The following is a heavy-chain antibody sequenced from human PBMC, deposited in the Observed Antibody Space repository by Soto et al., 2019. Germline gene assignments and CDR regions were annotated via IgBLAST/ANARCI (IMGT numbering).Heavy chain of an antibody. CDR1: GFTFSSYG. V-gene: IGHV3-30*18. Sequence: PGGSLRLSCAASGFTFSSYGMHWVRQAPGKGLEWVAVISYDGGNKYYADSVKGRFTISRDNSKNTLYLQMNSLRAEDTAVYYCAKCAKVVVPAADRMIVPYYYYYYMDVWGKGTTVTVSS. CDR3: AKCAKVVVPAADRMIVPYYYYYYMDV. CDR2: ISYDGGNK. D-gene: IGHD2-2*01. J-gene: IGHJ6*03.